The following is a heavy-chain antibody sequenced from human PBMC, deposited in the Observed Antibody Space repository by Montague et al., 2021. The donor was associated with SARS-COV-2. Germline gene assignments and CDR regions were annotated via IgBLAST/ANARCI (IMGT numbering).Heavy chain of an antibody. CDR2: FYHSGGT. Sequence: SETLSLTCTVSGGSISSYFWSWIRQSPGKGLEWIGYFYHSGGTKYNPSLKSRVTISGDTSKNQFSLKLSSVTTADTAVSCCSRSGAVLMDWGQGTLVTVSS. V-gene: IGHV4-59*13. J-gene: IGHJ4*02. CDR1: GGSISSYF. D-gene: IGHD2-8*01. CDR3: SRSGAVLMD.